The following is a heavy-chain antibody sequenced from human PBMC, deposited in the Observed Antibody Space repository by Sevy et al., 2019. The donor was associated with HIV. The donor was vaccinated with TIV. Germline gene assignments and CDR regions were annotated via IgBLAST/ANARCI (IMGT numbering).Heavy chain of an antibody. CDR2: IWHDGSNK. D-gene: IGHD4-4*01. J-gene: IGHJ5*02. V-gene: IGHV3-30*02. CDR1: GFTFNFHG. Sequence: GGSLRLSCAASGFTFNFHGMHWVRQAPGKGLEWVAFIWHDGSNKYMADSVKDRFTISRDNSKNTLFLQMNSLTVEDTAVYYCARATDNSARWLDPWGQGTLVTVSS. CDR3: ARATDNSARWLDP.